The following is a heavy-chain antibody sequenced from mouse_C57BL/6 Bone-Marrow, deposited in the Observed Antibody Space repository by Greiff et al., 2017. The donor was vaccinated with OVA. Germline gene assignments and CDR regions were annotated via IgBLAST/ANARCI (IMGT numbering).Heavy chain of an antibody. CDR2: INPNNGGT. Sequence: SGPELVKPGASVKISCKASGYTFTDYYMNWVKQSHGKSLEWIGDINPNNGGTSYNQKFKGKATLTVDKSSSTAYMELRSLTSEDSAVYYCAKRLHGGFAYWGQGTLVTVSA. V-gene: IGHV1-26*01. J-gene: IGHJ3*01. CDR1: GYTFTDYY. D-gene: IGHD2-2*01. CDR3: AKRLHGGFAY.